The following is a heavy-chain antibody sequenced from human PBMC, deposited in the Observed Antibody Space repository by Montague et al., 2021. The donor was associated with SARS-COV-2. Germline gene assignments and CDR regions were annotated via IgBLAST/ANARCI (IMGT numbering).Heavy chain of an antibody. Sequence: SAPLSLTCTVSGDSVSRGSSYWSWIRKPPGKGLEWIGYIYYTGSRKYNSSLKSRLTISVDTSKNQFSLKLSSVTAADTAVYYCAGHARGEGYTSWFDSWGQGTLVTVSS. J-gene: IGHJ5*01. CDR3: AGHARGEGYTSWFDS. CDR2: IYYTGSR. D-gene: IGHD5-24*01. CDR1: GDSVSRGSSY. V-gene: IGHV4-61*01.